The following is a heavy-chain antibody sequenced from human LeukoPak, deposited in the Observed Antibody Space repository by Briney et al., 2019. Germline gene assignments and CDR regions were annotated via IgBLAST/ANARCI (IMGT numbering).Heavy chain of an antibody. V-gene: IGHV3-23*01. J-gene: IGHJ4*02. CDR1: GFPFSSYA. Sequence: AGESLQISFAASGFPFSSYAMSWVRQAPGKGLEWVSAISGSGGSTYYADSVKGRFTISRDNSKNTLYLQMNSLRAEDTAVYYCAKADIVVVVAAIRFDYWGQGTLVTVSS. CDR3: AKADIVVVVAAIRFDY. D-gene: IGHD2-15*01. CDR2: ISGSGGST.